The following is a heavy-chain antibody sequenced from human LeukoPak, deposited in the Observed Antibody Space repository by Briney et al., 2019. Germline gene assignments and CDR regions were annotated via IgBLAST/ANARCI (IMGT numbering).Heavy chain of an antibody. J-gene: IGHJ4*02. CDR2: IYYSGST. D-gene: IGHD3-3*01. CDR1: GGSISSYY. Sequence: SSETLSLTCTVSGGSISSYYWSWIRQPPGKGLEWIGYIYYSGSTNYNPSLKSRVTISVDTSKNQFSLKLSSVTAADTAVYYCARVRSYYDFWSGYKELYYFDYWGQGTLVTVSS. CDR3: ARVRSYYDFWSGYKELYYFDY. V-gene: IGHV4-59*12.